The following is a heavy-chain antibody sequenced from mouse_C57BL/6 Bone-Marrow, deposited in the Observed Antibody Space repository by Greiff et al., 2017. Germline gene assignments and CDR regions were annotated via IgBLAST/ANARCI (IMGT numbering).Heavy chain of an antibody. D-gene: IGHD1-1*01. Sequence: VQLQQSGAELVRPGASVKLSCKASGYTFTDYYINWVKQRPGQGLEWIARLYPGSGNTYYNEKFKGKATLTAEKSSSTAYMQLSSLTSEDSAVYFCARRADYYGSSWGFAYWGQGTLVTVSA. V-gene: IGHV1-76*01. CDR1: GYTFTDYY. J-gene: IGHJ3*01. CDR3: ARRADYYGSSWGFAY. CDR2: LYPGSGNT.